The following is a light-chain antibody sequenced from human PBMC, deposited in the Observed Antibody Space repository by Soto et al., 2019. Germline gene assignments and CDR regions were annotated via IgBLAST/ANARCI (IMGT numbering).Light chain of an antibody. J-gene: IGLJ2*01. CDR2: DDT. CDR1: SSNIGNNY. V-gene: IGLV1-51*01. CDR3: GTWDNSLSAGV. Sequence: QSVLTQPPSVSAAPGQKVTISCSGSSSNIGNNYVSWYQQLPGTAPRLLIYDDTTRPSGIPGRFSGSKSGTSATLGITGLQTGDEADYYCGTWDNSLSAGVFGGGTKLTVL.